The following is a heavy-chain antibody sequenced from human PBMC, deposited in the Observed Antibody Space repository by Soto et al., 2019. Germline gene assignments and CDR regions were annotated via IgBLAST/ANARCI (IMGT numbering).Heavy chain of an antibody. V-gene: IGHV3-23*01. CDR1: GFTFSNYA. D-gene: IGHD6-6*01. Sequence: EVQLLESGGGLVQPGGSLRLSCAASGFTFSNYAMSWVRRAPGKGLEWVSGISGSGATTYYADSVKGRFTISRDNSKNTLSLQMNILRAEDTAVYYCAKDQGIASRPRWFDPWGQGTLVTVSS. CDR3: AKDQGIASRPRWFDP. J-gene: IGHJ5*02. CDR2: ISGSGATT.